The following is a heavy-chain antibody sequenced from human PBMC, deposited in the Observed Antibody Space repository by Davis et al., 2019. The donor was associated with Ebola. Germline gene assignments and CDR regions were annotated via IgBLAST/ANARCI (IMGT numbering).Heavy chain of an antibody. Sequence: GGSLRHSCAASGFPFSSYTMNWVRQAPGKGLEWVSSISSDGSYIFYADSAKGRFTISRDNAKNSLYLQMNSLKAEDTAVYFCATSESFFDYAAYFHYWGQGTLLTVSS. CDR3: ATSESFFDYAAYFHY. V-gene: IGHV3-21*06. CDR2: ISSDGSYI. CDR1: GFPFSSYT. D-gene: IGHD3-16*01. J-gene: IGHJ4*02.